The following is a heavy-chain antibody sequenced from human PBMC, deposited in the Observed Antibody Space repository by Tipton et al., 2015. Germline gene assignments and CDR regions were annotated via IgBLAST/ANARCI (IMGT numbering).Heavy chain of an antibody. CDR2: ISSSGSTI. V-gene: IGHV3-11*01. J-gene: IGHJ6*02. CDR1: GFPVGSKD. CDR3: ARDSTGYYYYGMDV. Sequence: SLRLSCAASGFPVGSKDMSWIRQAPGKRLEWVSYISSSGSTIYYADSVKGRFTISRDNAKNSLYLQMNSLRAEDTAVYYCARDSTGYYYYGMDVWGQGTTVTVSS. D-gene: IGHD1-14*01.